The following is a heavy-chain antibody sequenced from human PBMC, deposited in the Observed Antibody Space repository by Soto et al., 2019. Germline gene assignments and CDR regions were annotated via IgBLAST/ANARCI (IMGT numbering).Heavy chain of an antibody. D-gene: IGHD1-26*01. J-gene: IGHJ3*02. Sequence: ASVKVSCKASGYTFTSYGISWVRQAPGQGLEWMGWISAYNGNTNYAQKLQGRVTMTTDTSTSTAYMELRSLRSDDTAVYYCARGGFVSPNWELLWRANAFDIWGQGSMVAVAS. V-gene: IGHV1-18*01. CDR1: GYTFTSYG. CDR3: ARGGFVSPNWELLWRANAFDI. CDR2: ISAYNGNT.